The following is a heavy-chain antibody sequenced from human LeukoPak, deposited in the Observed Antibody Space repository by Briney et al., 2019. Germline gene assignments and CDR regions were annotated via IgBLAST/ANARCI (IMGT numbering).Heavy chain of an antibody. J-gene: IGHJ4*02. V-gene: IGHV4-59*08. CDR2: IFYSGNT. CDR1: GGSISSYY. Sequence: SETLSLTCTVFGGSISSYYRSWIRQPPGKGLEWIGYIFYSGNTNYNPSLKSRVTMSVDTSKNQFSLKLSSVTAADTALYYCARAFSYPYFDYWGQGTLVTVSS. CDR3: ARAFSYPYFDY.